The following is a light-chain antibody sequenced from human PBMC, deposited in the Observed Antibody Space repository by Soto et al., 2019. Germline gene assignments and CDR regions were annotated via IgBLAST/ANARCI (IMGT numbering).Light chain of an antibody. CDR3: QQYHTYSWT. V-gene: IGKV1-5*03. Sequence: DIQMTQSPSTLSASVGDRVTITCRASQSISTWLAWYQQKPGKAPKLLVYKASSLERGVPSRFSGSGSGTEFTLTISSLQPDDFAIYYCQQYHTYSWTFGQGTKVDNK. CDR2: KAS. CDR1: QSISTW. J-gene: IGKJ1*01.